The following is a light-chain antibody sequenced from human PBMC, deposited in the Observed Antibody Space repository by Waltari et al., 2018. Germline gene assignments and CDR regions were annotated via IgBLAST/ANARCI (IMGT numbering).Light chain of an antibody. Sequence: IQMTQSPSPLSPSVGHRVPITCRASESIYTYLNLYQQKSGKAPSLLIHTVSSLENGVPSRFSGSGSRTDFTLTISSLHAEDFATYYCQQSYSTPWTFGQGTQVEI. CDR1: ESIYTY. CDR3: QQSYSTPWT. V-gene: IGKV1-39*01. CDR2: TVS. J-gene: IGKJ1*01.